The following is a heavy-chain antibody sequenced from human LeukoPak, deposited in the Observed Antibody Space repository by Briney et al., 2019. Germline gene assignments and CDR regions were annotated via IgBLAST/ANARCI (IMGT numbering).Heavy chain of an antibody. CDR2: ISGSGGSA. CDR1: GFTFSSYT. V-gene: IGHV3-23*01. D-gene: IGHD6-13*01. Sequence: GGSLRLSCAASGFTFSSYTMTWVRQAPGKGLEWVSAISGSGGSAYYADSVKGRFTISRDNSKNTLFLQMNSLRPDNTAVYYCAKRGHYSINWYHYFDYWGQGTLVTVSS. J-gene: IGHJ4*02. CDR3: AKRGHYSINWYHYFDY.